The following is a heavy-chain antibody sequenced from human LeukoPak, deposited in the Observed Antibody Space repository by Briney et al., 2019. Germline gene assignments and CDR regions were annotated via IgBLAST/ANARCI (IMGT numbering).Heavy chain of an antibody. CDR1: GGTFSSYA. CDR2: IIPIFGTA. CDR3: ARDRYDSSGYYYPPRGNAFDI. D-gene: IGHD3-22*01. J-gene: IGHJ3*02. Sequence: SVKVSCKASGGTFSSYAISWVRQAPGRGLEWMGRIIPIFGTANYAQKFQGRVTITTDESTSTAYMELSSLRSEDTAVYYCARDRYDSSGYYYPPRGNAFDIWGQGTMVTVSS. V-gene: IGHV1-69*05.